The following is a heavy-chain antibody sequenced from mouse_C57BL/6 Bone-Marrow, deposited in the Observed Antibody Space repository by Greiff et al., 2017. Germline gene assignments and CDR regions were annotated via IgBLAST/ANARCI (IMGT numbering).Heavy chain of an antibody. V-gene: IGHV5-9*01. D-gene: IGHD2-1*01. J-gene: IGHJ4*01. CDR2: ISGGGGNT. CDR1: GFTFSSYT. CDR3: AREIYGNASTIYYAMDY. Sequence: EVMLVESGGGLVKPGGSLKLSCAASGFTFSSYTMSWVRQTPEKRLEWVATISGGGGNTYYTDSVKGRFTISRDNAKNTLYLQMSSLRSEDTALYYCAREIYGNASTIYYAMDYWGQGTSVTVSS.